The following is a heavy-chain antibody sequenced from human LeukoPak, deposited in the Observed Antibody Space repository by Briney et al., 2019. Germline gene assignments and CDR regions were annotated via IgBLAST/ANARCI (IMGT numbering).Heavy chain of an antibody. CDR2: ISYDGSNK. CDR1: GFTFSSYA. D-gene: IGHD3-9*01. CDR3: AKSRGRYFDTRFDS. J-gene: IGHJ4*02. Sequence: GSLRLSCAASGFTFSSYAMHWVRQAPGKGLEWVAVISYDGSNKYYADSVKGRFTISRDNSKNTLSLQMNSLRPEDTAVYYCAKSRGRYFDTRFDSWGQGTLVTVSS. V-gene: IGHV3-30-3*02.